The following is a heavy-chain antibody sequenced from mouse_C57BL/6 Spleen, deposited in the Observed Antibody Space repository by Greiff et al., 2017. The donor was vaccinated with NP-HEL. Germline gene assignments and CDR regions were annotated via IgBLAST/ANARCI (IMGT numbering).Heavy chain of an antibody. Sequence: QVQLQQSGAELARPGASVKMSCKASGYTFTSYTMHWVKQRPGQGLEWIGYINPSSGYTKYNQKFKDKATLTADKSSSTAYMQLSSLTSEDSAVYYCARINDYLNYFDYWGQGTTLTVSS. CDR1: GYTFTSYT. D-gene: IGHD2-4*01. J-gene: IGHJ2*01. CDR3: ARINDYLNYFDY. V-gene: IGHV1-4*01. CDR2: INPSSGYT.